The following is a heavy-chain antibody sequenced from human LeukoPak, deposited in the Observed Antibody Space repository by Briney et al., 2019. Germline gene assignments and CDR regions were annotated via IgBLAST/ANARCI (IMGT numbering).Heavy chain of an antibody. D-gene: IGHD6-13*01. CDR2: IIPIFGTA. Sequence: GASVKVSCKASGYTFTGYYMHWVRQAPGQGLEWMGGIIPIFGTANYAQKFQGRVTITTDESTSTAYMELSSLRSEDTAVYYCARGKQLVLRARYYYMDVWGKGTTVTVSS. J-gene: IGHJ6*03. CDR1: GYTFTGYY. CDR3: ARGKQLVLRARYYYMDV. V-gene: IGHV1-69*05.